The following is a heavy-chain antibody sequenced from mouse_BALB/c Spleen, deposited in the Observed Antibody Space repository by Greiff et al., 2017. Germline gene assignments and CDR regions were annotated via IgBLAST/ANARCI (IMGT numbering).Heavy chain of an antibody. CDR1: GYTFTSYW. D-gene: IGHD2-1*01. V-gene: IGHV1-87*01. Sequence: VQLQQSGAELARPGASVKLSCKASGYTFTSYWMQWVKQRPGQGLEWLGAIYPGDGDTRYTQKFKGKATLTADKSSSTAYMQLSSLASEDSAVYYCAGGNPAWFAYWGQGTLVTVSA. CDR2: IYPGDGDT. CDR3: AGGNPAWFAY. J-gene: IGHJ3*01.